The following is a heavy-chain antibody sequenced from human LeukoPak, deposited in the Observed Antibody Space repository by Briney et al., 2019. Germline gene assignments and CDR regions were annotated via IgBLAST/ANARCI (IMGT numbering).Heavy chain of an antibody. V-gene: IGHV3-66*01. CDR1: GFTVSSNY. CDR3: ARGLLREYAFDI. CDR2: ICSGGTT. J-gene: IGHJ3*02. Sequence: GGSLRLSCAASGFTVSSNYMTWVRQAPGKGLEWVSVICSGGTTYYADSVKGRFTISRDNSKNTLYLHMNSLRAEDTAVYFCARGLLREYAFDIWGQGTMVTVS. D-gene: IGHD2-15*01.